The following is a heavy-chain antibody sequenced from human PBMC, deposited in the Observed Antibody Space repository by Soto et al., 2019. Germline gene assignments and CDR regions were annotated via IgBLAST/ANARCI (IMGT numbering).Heavy chain of an antibody. Sequence: QVQLAESGGGVVQPGTSLRLSCAASGFSFSSFGMHWVRQAPGRGLEWLIYISFDASNKYYADSVKGRFTISRDNFKKMLFLHMNSLRVEDTAVYSCVKGSAGWYFDSWGQGTLVTVSS. D-gene: IGHD6-19*01. CDR2: ISFDASNK. CDR3: VKGSAGWYFDS. CDR1: GFSFSSFG. V-gene: IGHV3-30*18. J-gene: IGHJ4*02.